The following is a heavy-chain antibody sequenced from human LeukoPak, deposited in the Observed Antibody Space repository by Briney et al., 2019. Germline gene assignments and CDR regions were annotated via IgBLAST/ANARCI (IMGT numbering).Heavy chain of an antibody. V-gene: IGHV3-21*04. CDR2: ISTSSSYI. J-gene: IGHJ3*02. Sequence: GGSLRLSCAAFGFTFNKYTMNWVRQAPGEGLEWVSSISTSSSYIYYADSVKGRFTISRDNAKNSLYLQMNSLRAEDTAVYYCAKVLIWTYGSGNYYKGAFDIWGQGTMVTVFS. CDR1: GFTFNKYT. D-gene: IGHD3-10*01. CDR3: AKVLIWTYGSGNYYKGAFDI.